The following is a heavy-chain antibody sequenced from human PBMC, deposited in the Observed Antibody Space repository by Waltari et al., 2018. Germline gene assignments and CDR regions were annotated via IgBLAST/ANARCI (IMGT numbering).Heavy chain of an antibody. CDR2: IYHSGST. CDR1: GGSISSYY. J-gene: IGHJ2*01. D-gene: IGHD3-3*01. Sequence: QVQLQESGPGLVKPSETLSLTCPVSGGSISSYYWSWIRQPPGKGLEWIGYIYHSGSTNYNPSLKSRVTISVDTSKNQFSLKVSSVTAADTAVYYCARRRGYDFPWYFDLWGRGTLVTVSS. CDR3: ARRRGYDFPWYFDL. V-gene: IGHV4-59*08.